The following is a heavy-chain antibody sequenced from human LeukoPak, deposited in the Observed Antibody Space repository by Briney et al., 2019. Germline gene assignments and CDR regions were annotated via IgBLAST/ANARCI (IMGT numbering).Heavy chain of an antibody. Sequence: GGSLRPSCVASGFTFSTYGMHWVRQAPGKGLEWVAFIRYDGSNKYYSDSVKGRFTISRDNSKNTLYLQMNSLRAEDTAVYYCARDNRARYYGFDYWGQGTLVTVSS. J-gene: IGHJ4*02. CDR3: ARDNRARYYGFDY. V-gene: IGHV3-30*02. CDR2: IRYDGSNK. CDR1: GFTFSTYG. D-gene: IGHD3-10*01.